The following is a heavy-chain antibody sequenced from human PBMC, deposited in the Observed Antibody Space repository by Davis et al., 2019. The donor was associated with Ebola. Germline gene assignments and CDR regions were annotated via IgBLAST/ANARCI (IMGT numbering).Heavy chain of an antibody. J-gene: IGHJ4*02. CDR1: GYIFANYW. V-gene: IGHV5-51*01. Sequence: GESLKISCRGSGYIFANYWIAWVRQMPGKGLEWVGIIYSGDSDTRYSPSFQGRVTISVDKSIDTAYLQWSGLKASDTAMYYCARVLFNYHSSGPLGYWGQGTLVTVSS. CDR2: IYSGDSDT. D-gene: IGHD3-22*01. CDR3: ARVLFNYHSSGPLGY.